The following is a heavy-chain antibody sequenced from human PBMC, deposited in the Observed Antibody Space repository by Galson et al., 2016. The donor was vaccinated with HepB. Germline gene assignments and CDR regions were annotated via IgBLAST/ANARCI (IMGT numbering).Heavy chain of an antibody. V-gene: IGHV2-70*11. CDR1: GFSLSTSGMC. CDR2: IDWDDDK. CDR3: VRRSGYDLGGAFDI. D-gene: IGHD5-12*01. Sequence: PALVKPTQTLTLTCTFSGFSLSTSGMCVSWIRQPPGKALEWLARIDWDDDKYYSTSLKTRLTISKDTSKNQVVLTMTNMDPVDTATYYCVRRSGYDLGGAFDIWGQGTMVTVSS. J-gene: IGHJ3*02.